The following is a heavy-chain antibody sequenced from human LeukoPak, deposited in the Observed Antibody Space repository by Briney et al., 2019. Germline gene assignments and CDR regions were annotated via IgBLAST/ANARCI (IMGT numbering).Heavy chain of an antibody. CDR3: AKNAYCSASDCYSPVDS. V-gene: IGHV5-51*01. J-gene: IGHJ4*02. Sequence: GESLKISCKGSGYSFTSYWIGWVRQMPGKGLEWMGIIYPGDSDTRYSPSFQGQVTISADKSISTAYLQWSSLKASDTAMYYCAKNAYCSASDCYSPVDSWGQGTLVTVSS. D-gene: IGHD2-15*01. CDR1: GYSFTSYW. CDR2: IYPGDSDT.